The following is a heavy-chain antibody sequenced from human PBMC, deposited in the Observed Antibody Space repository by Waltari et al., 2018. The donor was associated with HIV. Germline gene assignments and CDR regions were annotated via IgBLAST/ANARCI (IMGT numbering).Heavy chain of an antibody. Sequence: QVQLQQWGAGLLKPSETLSLTCAVYGGSFSGYYWSWIRQHPAKGLEWIGEINHSGSTNYNPSLKSRVTISVDTSKNQFSLKLSSVTAADTAVYYCARRSRRQWLVEGGYYFDYWGQGTLVTVSS. D-gene: IGHD6-19*01. CDR3: ARRSRRQWLVEGGYYFDY. CDR2: INHSGST. CDR1: GGSFSGYY. V-gene: IGHV4-34*01. J-gene: IGHJ4*02.